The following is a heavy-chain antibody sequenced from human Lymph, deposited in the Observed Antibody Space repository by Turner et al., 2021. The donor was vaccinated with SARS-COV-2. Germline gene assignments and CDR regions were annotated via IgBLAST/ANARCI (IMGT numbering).Heavy chain of an antibody. CDR2: FDPEDGET. V-gene: IGHV1-24*01. J-gene: IGHJ6*02. CDR1: GYTLTDSS. Sequence: QVQLVQSGAEVKKPGASVKVSCKVSGYTLTDSSIHWVRQAPGKGLEWMGGFDPEDGETIYAQKFQGRVTMTEDTSTDTAYMELSSLRSEDTAVYDCATAQAVADYFHYYCCMDFWGQGTTVTVSS. D-gene: IGHD6-19*01. CDR3: ATAQAVADYFHYYCCMDF.